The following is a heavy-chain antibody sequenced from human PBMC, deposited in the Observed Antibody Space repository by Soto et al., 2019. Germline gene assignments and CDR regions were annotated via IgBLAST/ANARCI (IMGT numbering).Heavy chain of an antibody. Sequence: PGGSLRLSCAASGFTFSSYAMHWVRQAPGKGLEWVAVISYDGSNKYYADSVKGRLTISRDNSKNTLYLQMNSLRAEDTAVYYCAREVRGYDYAPYYYYGMDVWGQGTTVTVSS. CDR1: GFTFSSYA. D-gene: IGHD5-12*01. CDR3: AREVRGYDYAPYYYYGMDV. V-gene: IGHV3-30-3*01. J-gene: IGHJ6*02. CDR2: ISYDGSNK.